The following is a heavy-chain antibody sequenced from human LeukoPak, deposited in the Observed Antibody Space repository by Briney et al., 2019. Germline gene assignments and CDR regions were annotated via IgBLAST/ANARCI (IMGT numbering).Heavy chain of an antibody. Sequence: GASVKVSCKASGYTFTSYDINWVRQATGQGLKWMGWMNPNSGNTGYAQKFQGRVTMTRNTSISTAYMELSSLRSEDTAVYYCARVGNYYDSSGYYPKFDYWGQGTLVTVSS. D-gene: IGHD3-22*01. CDR2: MNPNSGNT. CDR3: ARVGNYYDSSGYYPKFDY. CDR1: GYTFTSYD. J-gene: IGHJ4*02. V-gene: IGHV1-8*01.